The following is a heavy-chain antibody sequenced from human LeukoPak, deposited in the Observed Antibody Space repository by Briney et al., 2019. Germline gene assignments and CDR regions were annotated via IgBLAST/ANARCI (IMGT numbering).Heavy chain of an antibody. CDR1: GFTFSSYW. D-gene: IGHD1-26*01. CDR2: INSDGSST. CDR3: ARVRSGSSAGNYGMDV. Sequence: PGGSLRLSCAASGFTFSSYWMHWVRQAPGKGLVWDSRINSDGSSTSYADSVKGRFTISRDNAKNTLYLQMNSLRAEDTAVYYCARVRSGSSAGNYGMDVWGQGTTVTVSS. V-gene: IGHV3-74*01. J-gene: IGHJ6*02.